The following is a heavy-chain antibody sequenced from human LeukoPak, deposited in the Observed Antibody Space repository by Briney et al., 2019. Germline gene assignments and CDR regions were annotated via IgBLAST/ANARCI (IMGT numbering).Heavy chain of an antibody. CDR2: IYYSGST. V-gene: IGHV4-61*01. CDR3: ARVRFCGGSCYGQYYFDC. J-gene: IGHJ4*02. Sequence: SETLSLTCTVSGGSVSSGSYYWSWIRQPPGKGLEWIGYIYYSGSTNYNPSLKSRVPISVDTSKNQFSLKLSSVTAADTAVYYCARVRFCGGSCYGQYYFDCWGQGTLVTVSS. D-gene: IGHD2-15*01. CDR1: GGSVSSGSYY.